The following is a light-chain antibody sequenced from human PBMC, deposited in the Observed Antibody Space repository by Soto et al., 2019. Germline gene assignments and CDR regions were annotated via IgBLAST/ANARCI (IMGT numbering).Light chain of an antibody. CDR3: SSYTTSSTHWV. CDR2: EVS. J-gene: IGLJ3*02. V-gene: IGLV2-14*01. Sequence: QSALTQPASVSGSPGQSITISCTGTSSDVGGYNYVSWYQQHRGKAPKLMIYEVSNRPSGVSNRFSGSKSGNTASLTISGLQAEDEADYYCSSYTTSSTHWVFGGGTKLTVL. CDR1: SSDVGGYNY.